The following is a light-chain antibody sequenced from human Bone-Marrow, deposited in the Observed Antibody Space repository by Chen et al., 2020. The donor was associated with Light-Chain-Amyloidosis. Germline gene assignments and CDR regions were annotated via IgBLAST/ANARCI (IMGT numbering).Light chain of an antibody. Sequence: SYVLTQPSSVSVAPGQTATIACGGNNIGSTSVHWYQQTPGQAPLLVVYDDSDRPSGIPGRLSGTNSGNTATLTISRVEAGDEDDYCCQVWDRSSDRPVFGGGTKLTVL. J-gene: IGLJ3*02. CDR3: QVWDRSSDRPV. CDR1: NIGSTS. CDR2: DDS. V-gene: IGLV3-21*02.